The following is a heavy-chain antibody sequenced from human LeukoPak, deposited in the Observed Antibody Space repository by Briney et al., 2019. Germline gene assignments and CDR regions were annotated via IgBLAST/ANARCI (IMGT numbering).Heavy chain of an antibody. CDR2: IYYSGST. CDR1: GGSFSGYY. J-gene: IGHJ4*02. D-gene: IGHD6-6*01. CDR3: ARGASSSSFGVFDY. V-gene: IGHV4-59*01. Sequence: PSETLSLTCAVYGGSFSGYYWSWIRQPPGKGLEWIGYIYYSGSTNYNPSLKSRVTISVDTSKNQFSLKLSSVTAADTAVYYCARGASSSSFGVFDYWGQGTLVTVSS.